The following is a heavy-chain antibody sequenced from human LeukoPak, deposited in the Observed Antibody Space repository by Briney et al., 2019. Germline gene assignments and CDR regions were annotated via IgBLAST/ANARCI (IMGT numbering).Heavy chain of an antibody. D-gene: IGHD6-19*01. J-gene: IGHJ4*02. Sequence: GGSLRLSCAASGFTFRSYGMHWARQAPGKGLEWVAIIWYDGSNKYYRESVKGRFTVSRDNSKNTLYLQMDSLRAEDTAVYYCARSHPGTTVDAYWGQGTLVTVSS. CDR3: ARSHPGTTVDAY. V-gene: IGHV3-33*01. CDR2: IWYDGSNK. CDR1: GFTFRSYG.